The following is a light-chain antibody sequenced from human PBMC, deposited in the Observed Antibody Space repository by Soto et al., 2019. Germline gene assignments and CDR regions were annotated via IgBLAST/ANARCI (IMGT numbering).Light chain of an antibody. CDR2: DDS. CDR3: HVWDSSTDHHV. J-gene: IGLJ1*01. CDR1: NIGSKG. V-gene: IGLV3-21*02. Sequence: SYELTQPPSVSVAPGQTARITCGGKNIGSKGVHWYQQKPGQAPVLVVYDDSDRPSGIPERFSGSNSGNTAILTITRVEGGDEADYYCHVWDSSTDHHVFGTGTKLTVL.